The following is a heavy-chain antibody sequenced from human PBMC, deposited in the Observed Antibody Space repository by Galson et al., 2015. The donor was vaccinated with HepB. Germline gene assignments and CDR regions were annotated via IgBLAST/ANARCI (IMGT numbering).Heavy chain of an antibody. Sequence: SVKVSCKASGYSFTNYAMNWVRQAPGQGLEWMGWINTNTGNPTYAQGFTGRFVFSLDTSVSTAYLQISSLETEDTAVYYCARTATVVTVEWGMDVWGQGTTVTVSS. CDR1: GYSFTNYA. CDR3: ARTATVVTVEWGMDV. CDR2: INTNTGNP. D-gene: IGHD4-23*01. V-gene: IGHV7-4-1*02. J-gene: IGHJ6*02.